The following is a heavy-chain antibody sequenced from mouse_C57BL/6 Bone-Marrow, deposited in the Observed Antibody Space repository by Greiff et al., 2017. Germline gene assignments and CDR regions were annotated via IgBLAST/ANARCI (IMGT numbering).Heavy chain of an antibody. J-gene: IGHJ3*01. CDR2: IYPGSGST. Sequence: QVQLQQPGAELVKPGASVKMSCKASGYTFPSYRITWVKQRPGQGLEWIGDIYPGSGSTNYNEKFKSKATLTVDTSSSTAYMQLSSLTSEDAAVYYCARGSPAWFAYWGQGTLVTVSA. CDR1: GYTFPSYR. V-gene: IGHV1-55*01. CDR3: ARGSPAWFAY.